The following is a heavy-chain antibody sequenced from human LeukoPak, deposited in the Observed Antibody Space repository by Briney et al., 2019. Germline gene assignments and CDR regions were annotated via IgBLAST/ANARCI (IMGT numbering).Heavy chain of an antibody. V-gene: IGHV4-39*01. CDR1: GGSISSSSYY. CDR3: ASHLLQDSSGYPPYYFDY. J-gene: IGHJ4*02. D-gene: IGHD3-22*01. Sequence: SETLFLTCTVSGGSISSSSYYWGWIRQPPGKGLEWIGSIYYSGSTYYNPSLKSRVTISVDTSKNQFSLKLSSVTAADTAVYYCASHLLQDSSGYPPYYFDYWGQGTLVTVSS. CDR2: IYYSGST.